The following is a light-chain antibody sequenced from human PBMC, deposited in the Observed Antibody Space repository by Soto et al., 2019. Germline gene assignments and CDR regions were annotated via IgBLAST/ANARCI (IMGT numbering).Light chain of an antibody. CDR2: KAS. Sequence: DIQMTQSPSTLSASVGDRVTITCRASQYINSWLAWYQQKPGKAPNLLIYKASNLESGVPSRFSGSGSGTEFILTISSLQPDDFATYYCQQYNTYPHTFGGGTKVGI. J-gene: IGKJ4*01. CDR3: QQYNTYPHT. V-gene: IGKV1-5*03. CDR1: QYINSW.